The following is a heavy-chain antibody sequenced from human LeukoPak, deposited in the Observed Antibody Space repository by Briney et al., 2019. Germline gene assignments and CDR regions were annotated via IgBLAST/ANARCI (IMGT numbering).Heavy chain of an antibody. CDR1: GYSFTSYW. Sequence: GESLKISCKGSGYSFTSYWIGGVRQMPGKGLEWMGIIYPGDSDTRYSPSFQGQVTISAGKSISTAYLQWSSLKASDTAMYYCARRYDSSGYPENDAFDIWGQGTMVTVSS. CDR3: ARRYDSSGYPENDAFDI. CDR2: IYPGDSDT. V-gene: IGHV5-51*01. D-gene: IGHD3-22*01. J-gene: IGHJ3*02.